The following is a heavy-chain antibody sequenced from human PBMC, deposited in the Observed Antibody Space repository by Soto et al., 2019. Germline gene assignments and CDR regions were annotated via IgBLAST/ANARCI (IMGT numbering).Heavy chain of an antibody. CDR3: ARWGTTGGLDV. CDR2: TSYDGSNN. V-gene: IGHV3-33*05. D-gene: IGHD3-16*01. Sequence: QVQLVESGGGVVQPGTSLRLSCVGSGFTFRSDVIHWVRQAPGKGLEWVALTSYDGSNNFYGDSVKGRFTISRHNSRNTVELQMDSLRFEDTALYSCARWGTTGGLDVWGQGTLVSVSS. CDR1: GFTFRSDV. J-gene: IGHJ4*02.